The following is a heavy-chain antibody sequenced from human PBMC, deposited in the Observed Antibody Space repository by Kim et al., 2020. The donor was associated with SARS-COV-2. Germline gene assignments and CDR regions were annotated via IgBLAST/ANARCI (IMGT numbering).Heavy chain of an antibody. D-gene: IGHD3-16*01. CDR3: ARGGRGSRDGGYHH. CDR1: GYTFTSYA. J-gene: IGHJ5*02. Sequence: ASVKVSCKASGYTFTSYAMNWVRQAPGQGLEWMGWINTNTGNPTYAQGFTGRFVFSLDTSVSTAYLQISSLKAEDTAVYYCARGGRGSRDGGYHHWGQGTLVTVSS. V-gene: IGHV7-4-1*02. CDR2: INTNTGNP.